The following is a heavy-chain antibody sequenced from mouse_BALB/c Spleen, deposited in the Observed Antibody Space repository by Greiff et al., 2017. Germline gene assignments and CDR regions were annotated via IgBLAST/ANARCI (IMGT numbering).Heavy chain of an antibody. CDR3: ARPMITTWAMDY. V-gene: IGHV1-9*01. D-gene: IGHD2-4*01. J-gene: IGHJ4*01. CDR1: GYTFSSYW. Sequence: PLQQSGAELMKPGASVKISCKATGYTFSSYWIEWVKQRPGHGLEWIGEILPGSGSTNYNEKFKGKATFTADTSSKTAYMQLSSLTSEDSAVYYCARPMITTWAMDYWGQGTSVTVSS. CDR2: ILPGSGST.